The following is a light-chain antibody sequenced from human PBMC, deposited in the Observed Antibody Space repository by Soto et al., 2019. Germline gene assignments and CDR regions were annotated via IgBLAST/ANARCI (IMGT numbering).Light chain of an antibody. Sequence: QSALTQPASVAGSPGQSITISCTGTSSDVGGYNYVSWYQQNPGKAPKLMIFDVTDRPSGVSNRFSGSKSGNTASLTISGLQDEDEADYYCSSFTVTSTVLFGGGTKLTVL. J-gene: IGLJ2*01. V-gene: IGLV2-14*01. CDR2: DVT. CDR3: SSFTVTSTVL. CDR1: SSDVGGYNY.